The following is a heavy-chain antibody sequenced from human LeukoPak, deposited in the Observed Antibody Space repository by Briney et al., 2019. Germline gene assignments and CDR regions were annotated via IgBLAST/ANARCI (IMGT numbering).Heavy chain of an antibody. V-gene: IGHV4-59*11. J-gene: IGHJ3*02. CDR3: ARDSGYYLPHAFDI. CDR2: IYYSGST. CDR1: GGSISSHY. D-gene: IGHD3-22*01. Sequence: PSETLSLTCTVSGGSISSHYWSWIRQPPGKGLEWIGYIYYSGSTNYNPSLKSRVTISVDTSKNQFSLKLSSVTAADTAVYYCARDSGYYLPHAFDIWGQGTMVTVSS.